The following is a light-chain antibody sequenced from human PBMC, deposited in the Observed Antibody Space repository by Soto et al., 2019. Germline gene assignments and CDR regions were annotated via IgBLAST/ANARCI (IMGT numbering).Light chain of an antibody. CDR1: QDIRNF. CDR2: AAS. V-gene: IGKV1-27*01. J-gene: IGKJ3*01. Sequence: DIQMTQSPTSLSASVGDRVTITSRASQDIRNFVAWYQQKPGKAPKLLIYAASTLQSGFPSRFSGSGSGTDFALTNNSLQPEDVATFSCQKYSSVPVFGPGTKVEIK. CDR3: QKYSSVPV.